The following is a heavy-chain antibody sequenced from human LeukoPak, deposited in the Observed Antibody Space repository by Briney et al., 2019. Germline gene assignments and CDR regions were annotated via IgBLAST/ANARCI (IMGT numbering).Heavy chain of an antibody. D-gene: IGHD6-19*01. J-gene: IGHJ4*02. Sequence: PGGSLRLSCAASGFTFSSYGMHWVRQAPGKGLEWVAVIWYDGSNKYYADSVKGRFTISRDNSKNTLNLQMNSLRAEDTAVYYCAKDLPNRDSGWYGFFDYWGQGTLVTVSS. V-gene: IGHV3-33*06. CDR1: GFTFSSYG. CDR2: IWYDGSNK. CDR3: AKDLPNRDSGWYGFFDY.